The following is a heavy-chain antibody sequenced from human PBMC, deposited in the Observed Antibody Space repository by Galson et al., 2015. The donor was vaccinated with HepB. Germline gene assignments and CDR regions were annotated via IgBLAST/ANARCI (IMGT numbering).Heavy chain of an antibody. Sequence: SLRLSCAASGFTFSSHWMTWVRQAPGRGLEWVANVQQDGGAKYYVASVKGRFTISRDNAKNSLYLQMDSLRDEDTAVYYCARRQITSVSGWGCCVDVWGQGTTVTVSS. V-gene: IGHV3-7*01. D-gene: IGHD6-19*01. J-gene: IGHJ6*02. CDR2: VQQDGGAK. CDR3: ARRQITSVSGWGCCVDV. CDR1: GFTFSSHW.